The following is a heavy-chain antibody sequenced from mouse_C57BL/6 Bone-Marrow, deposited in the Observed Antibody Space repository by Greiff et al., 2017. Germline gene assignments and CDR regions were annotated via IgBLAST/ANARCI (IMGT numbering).Heavy chain of an antibody. Sequence: VKLVESGAELVRPGTSVKMSCKASGYTFTNYWIGWAKQRPGHGLEWIGDIYPGGGYTNYNEKFKGKATLTADKSSSTAYMQFSSLTSEDSAIYYCARLDGNYHYAMDYWGQGTSVTVSS. V-gene: IGHV1-63*01. D-gene: IGHD2-1*01. CDR3: ARLDGNYHYAMDY. CDR1: GYTFTNYW. CDR2: IYPGGGYT. J-gene: IGHJ4*01.